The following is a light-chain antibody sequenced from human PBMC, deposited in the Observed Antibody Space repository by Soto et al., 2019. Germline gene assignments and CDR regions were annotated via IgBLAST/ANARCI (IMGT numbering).Light chain of an antibody. V-gene: IGKV1D-12*01. CDR2: AAS. CDR1: QDIVSY. J-gene: IGKJ5*01. Sequence: DIQVTQSPSSVSASVGDRVTITCRASQDIVSYLAWYQHKPGRTPELLIHAASRLQRGVPSRFSGSGSGTDFTLTINSLQPEDFATYYCQQAYSFPITFGQGTRL. CDR3: QQAYSFPIT.